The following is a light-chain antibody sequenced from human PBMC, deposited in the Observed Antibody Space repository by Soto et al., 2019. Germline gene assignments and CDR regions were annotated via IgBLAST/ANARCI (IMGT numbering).Light chain of an antibody. Sequence: EVMMTQFPDTVSVTPGETVTLSCGASQSVRTNLAWYQQRPGQAPRLLIHYSSTRATDVPARFSGSGSGTEFTLTINSLQAEDCAVYYCQQYYNWPRTFGQGTRLEIK. CDR2: YSS. CDR1: QSVRTN. V-gene: IGKV3D-15*01. J-gene: IGKJ5*01. CDR3: QQYYNWPRT.